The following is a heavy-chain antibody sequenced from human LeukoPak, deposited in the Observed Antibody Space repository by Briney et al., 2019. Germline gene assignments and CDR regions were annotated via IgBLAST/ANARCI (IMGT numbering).Heavy chain of an antibody. D-gene: IGHD4-17*01. CDR3: ARAPLYYGDQNNWFDP. CDR1: GYTFTGYY. J-gene: IGHJ5*02. Sequence: ASVKVSCKASGYTFTGYYMHWVRQAPGQGLEWMGRINPNSGGTNYAQKFQGRVTMTRDTSISTAYMELSRLRSDDTAVHYCARAPLYYGDQNNWFDPWGQGTLVTVSS. V-gene: IGHV1-2*06. CDR2: INPNSGGT.